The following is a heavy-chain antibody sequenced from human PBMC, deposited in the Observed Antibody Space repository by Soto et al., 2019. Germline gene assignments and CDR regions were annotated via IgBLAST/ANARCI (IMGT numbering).Heavy chain of an antibody. D-gene: IGHD1-26*01. CDR2: IIPILGIA. Sequence: QVQLVQSGAEVKKPGSSVKVSCKASGGTFSSYTISWVRQAPGQGLEWMGRIIPILGIANYAQKFQGRVTITAEKSTSTAYMDLSSLRSEGTAVNYWARDNPWVGDAVHSGGQGTMVAVSS. V-gene: IGHV1-69*08. CDR3: ARDNPWVGDAVHS. CDR1: GGTFSSYT. J-gene: IGHJ3*02.